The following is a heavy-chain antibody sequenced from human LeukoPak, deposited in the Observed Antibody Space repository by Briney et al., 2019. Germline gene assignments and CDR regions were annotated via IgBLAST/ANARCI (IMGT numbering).Heavy chain of an antibody. J-gene: IGHJ4*02. D-gene: IGHD5-24*01. CDR2: IIPIFGAT. CDR1: GGTFSSYA. V-gene: IGHV1-69*05. CDR3: ARGHPVEMATVEV. Sequence: SVKVSCKASGGTFSSYAINWVRQAAGQGLEWMGGIIPIFGATHYAQKFQGRVTITTDDSTSTAYMELSSLRSEDTAVYYCARGHPVEMATVEVWGQGTLVTVSS.